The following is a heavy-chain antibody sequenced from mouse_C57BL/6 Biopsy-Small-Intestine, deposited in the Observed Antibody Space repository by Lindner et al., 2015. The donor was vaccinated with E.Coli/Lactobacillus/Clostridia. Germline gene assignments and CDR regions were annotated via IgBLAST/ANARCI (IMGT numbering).Heavy chain of an antibody. Sequence: VQLQESGAELVKPGASVKLSCKASGYTFTEYTIHWVKQRSGQGLEWIGWFYPGSGSMKYSEKFKDKASLTADKSSSTVYMELSSLTSEDSAVYYCAREGVYYGGSSWFGFWGQGTLVTVSA. CDR2: FYPGSGSM. J-gene: IGHJ3*01. CDR1: GYTFTEYT. CDR3: AREGVYYGGSSWFGF. D-gene: IGHD1-1*01. V-gene: IGHV1-62-2*01.